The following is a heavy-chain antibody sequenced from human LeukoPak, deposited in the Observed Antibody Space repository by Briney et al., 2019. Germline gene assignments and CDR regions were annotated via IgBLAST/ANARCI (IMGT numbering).Heavy chain of an antibody. CDR3: ARRSGIAVAGAFDY. CDR2: ISGGGDST. CDR1: GFTFSNYA. J-gene: IGHJ4*02. Sequence: GGSLRLSCAASGFTFSNYAMRWVRQAPGKGLEWVSGISGGGDSTYYADSVKGRFTISRDNSKSTLYLQMNSLRAEDTAVYYCARRSGIAVAGAFDYWGQGTLVTVSS. D-gene: IGHD6-19*01. V-gene: IGHV3-23*01.